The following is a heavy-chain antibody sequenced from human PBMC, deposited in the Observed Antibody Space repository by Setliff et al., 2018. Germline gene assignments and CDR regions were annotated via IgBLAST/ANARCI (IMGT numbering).Heavy chain of an antibody. J-gene: IGHJ4*02. D-gene: IGHD6-13*01. CDR3: ARAGIAAPFDY. Sequence: SETLSLTFAVYGGSFSGYYWSWIRQPPGKGLEWIGEINHSGSTNYNPSLKSRVTISVDTSKNQFSLKLSSVTAADTAVYYCARAGIAAPFDYWGQGTLVPVSS. V-gene: IGHV4-34*01. CDR1: GGSFSGYY. CDR2: INHSGST.